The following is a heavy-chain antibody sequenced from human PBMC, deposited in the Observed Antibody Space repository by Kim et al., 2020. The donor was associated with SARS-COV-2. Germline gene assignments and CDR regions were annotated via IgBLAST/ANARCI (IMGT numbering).Heavy chain of an antibody. J-gene: IGHJ6*02. CDR2: T. CDR3: AKGPGYGMDV. V-gene: IGHV3-23*01. Sequence: TYYADSVKGRFTISRDNSKNTLYLQMNSLRAEDTAVYYCAKGPGYGMDVWGQGTTVTVSS.